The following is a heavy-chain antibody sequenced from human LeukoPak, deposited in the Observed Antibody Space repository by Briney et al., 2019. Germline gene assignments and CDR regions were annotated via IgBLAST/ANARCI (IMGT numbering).Heavy chain of an antibody. Sequence: ASVKVSCKASGYTFASYEINWVGQATGQGLEWMGWMNANSGNTGYAQRFQGRDTMTRNTPLSTAYMELSSLRSEHTAMYICARDYNDSRGYRPLRAWGQGTLVTVSS. CDR1: GYTFASYE. CDR3: ARDYNDSRGYRPLRA. CDR2: MNANSGNT. V-gene: IGHV1-8*01. J-gene: IGHJ5*02. D-gene: IGHD3-22*01.